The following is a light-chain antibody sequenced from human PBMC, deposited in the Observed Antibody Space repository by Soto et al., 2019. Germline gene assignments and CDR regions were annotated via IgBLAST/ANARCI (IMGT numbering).Light chain of an antibody. Sequence: IQMTQSPSSLSASVGDRFTITCRASQGIRNDLGWFQQKPGKAPKLLIYAASSLQSGVPSRFSGSGSGTEFTLTISSLQPDDFATYYCQQYNSYRAFGQGTKVDIK. V-gene: IGKV1-17*01. CDR3: QQYNSYRA. CDR1: QGIRND. CDR2: AAS. J-gene: IGKJ1*01.